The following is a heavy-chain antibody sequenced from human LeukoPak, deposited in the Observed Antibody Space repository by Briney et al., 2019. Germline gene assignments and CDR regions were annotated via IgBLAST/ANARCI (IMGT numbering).Heavy chain of an antibody. V-gene: IGHV4-34*01. CDR1: GGSFSGYY. D-gene: IGHD6-13*01. CDR2: INHSGST. Sequence: SETLSLTCVVYGGSFSGYYWSWIRQPPGKGLEWIGEINHSGSTNYNPSLKSRVTISVDTSKNQFSLKLSSVTAADTAVYYCARDPIAAAALGAFDIWGQGTMVTVSS. CDR3: ARDPIAAAALGAFDI. J-gene: IGHJ3*02.